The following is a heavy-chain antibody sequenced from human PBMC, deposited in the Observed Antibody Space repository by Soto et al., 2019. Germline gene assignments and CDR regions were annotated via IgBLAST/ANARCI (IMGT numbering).Heavy chain of an antibody. Sequence: QVQLQESGPGLVKPSETLSLTCTVSGGSVSSGSYYWSWIRQPPGKGLEWIGYINSSGSTSYNPPLKSRVTISVDTSKNQFSLKLSSVTAADTAVYYCARDGDGYNYWGQGTLVTVSS. CDR3: ARDGDGYNY. CDR2: INSSGST. D-gene: IGHD5-12*01. J-gene: IGHJ4*02. V-gene: IGHV4-61*01. CDR1: GGSVSSGSYY.